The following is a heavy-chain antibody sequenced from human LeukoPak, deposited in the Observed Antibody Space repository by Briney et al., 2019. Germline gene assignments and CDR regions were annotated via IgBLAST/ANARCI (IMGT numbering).Heavy chain of an antibody. CDR1: GFTFRTYW. CDR3: ARDTLGEGEDANYAVYYFDY. J-gene: IGHJ4*02. Sequence: GGSLRLSCAASGFTFRTYWMSWVRQAPGKGLEWVANIKQDGNEKYYVDSVKGRFTISRDNAKNSLNLQMNSLRAKDTAVYYCARDTLGEGEDANYAVYYFDYWGQGTPVTVSS. CDR2: IKQDGNEK. D-gene: IGHD4/OR15-4a*01. V-gene: IGHV3-7*01.